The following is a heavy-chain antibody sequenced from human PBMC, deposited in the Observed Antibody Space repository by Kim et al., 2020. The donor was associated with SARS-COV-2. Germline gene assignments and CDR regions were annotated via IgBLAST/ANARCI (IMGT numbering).Heavy chain of an antibody. CDR3: AKAGGQAGGDFDY. D-gene: IGHD3-16*01. J-gene: IGHJ4*02. CDR1: GFTFSSYA. CDR2: ISVDGNT. Sequence: GGSLRLSSAASGFTFSSYAMSWVRQAPGKGLEWVSAISVDGNTYYADSVKGRFTISRDNSRNTLYLQMNSLRAADTALYYCAKAGGQAGGDFDYWCQGTL. V-gene: IGHV3-23*01.